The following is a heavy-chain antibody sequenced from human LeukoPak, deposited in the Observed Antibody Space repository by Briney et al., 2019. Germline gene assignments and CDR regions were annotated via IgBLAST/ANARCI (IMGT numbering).Heavy chain of an antibody. J-gene: IGHJ3*02. CDR1: GFTFSSYA. Sequence: GSLILSCAASGFTFSSYAMHWVRQAPGKGLEWVAVISYDGSNKYYADSVKGQFTISRDNSKNTLYLQMNSLRAEDTAVYYCARYHGAANDAFDIWGQGTMVTVSS. CDR2: ISYDGSNK. CDR3: ARYHGAANDAFDI. V-gene: IGHV3-30*04. D-gene: IGHD3-10*01.